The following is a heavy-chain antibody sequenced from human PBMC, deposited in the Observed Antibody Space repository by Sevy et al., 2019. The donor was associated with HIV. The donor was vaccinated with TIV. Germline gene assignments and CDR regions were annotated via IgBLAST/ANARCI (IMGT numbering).Heavy chain of an antibody. CDR3: ANRRAPLWFGEYPPWFDP. J-gene: IGHJ5*02. CDR1: GFTFSSYA. CDR2: ISGSGGST. D-gene: IGHD3-10*01. V-gene: IGHV3-23*01. Sequence: GESLKISCAASGFTFSSYAMSWVHQAPGKGLEWVSAISGSGGSTYNADSVKGRFTISRDNSKNTLYLQMNSLRAEDTAVYYCANRRAPLWFGEYPPWFDPWGQGTLVTVSS.